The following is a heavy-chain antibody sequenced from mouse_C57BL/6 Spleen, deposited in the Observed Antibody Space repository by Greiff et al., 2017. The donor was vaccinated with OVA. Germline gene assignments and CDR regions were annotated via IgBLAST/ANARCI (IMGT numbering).Heavy chain of an antibody. CDR1: GYTFTDYY. V-gene: IGHV1-26*01. CDR3: GNYWFAY. D-gene: IGHD2-1*01. CDR2: INPNNGGT. Sequence: EVQLQQSGPELVKPGASVKISCKASGYTFTDYYMNWVKQSHGKSLEWIGDINPNNGGTSYNQKFKGKATLTVDKSSSTAYMELRSLTSEDSAVYYCGNYWFAYWGQGTLVTVSA. J-gene: IGHJ3*01.